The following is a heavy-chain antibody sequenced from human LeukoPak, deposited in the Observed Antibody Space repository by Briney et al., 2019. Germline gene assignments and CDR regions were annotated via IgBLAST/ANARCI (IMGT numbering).Heavy chain of an antibody. J-gene: IGHJ4*02. CDR1: GFTFSIYA. D-gene: IGHD3-3*01. CDR2: ISYDVSNK. CDR3: ARPERGLLECLSCGY. Sequence: GSLRLACAASGFTFSIYAMHWVRQAPGRGIEWVAVISYDVSNKYYADSVEGRCTISRNNSENTLYLQMNSLRAEDTAVYYCARPERGLLECLSCGYWGQRTLVTVSS. V-gene: IGHV3-30*11.